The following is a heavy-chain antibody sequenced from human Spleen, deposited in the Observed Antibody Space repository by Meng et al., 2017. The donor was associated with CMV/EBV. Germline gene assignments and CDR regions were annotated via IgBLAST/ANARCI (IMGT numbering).Heavy chain of an antibody. CDR1: GSSFTSYW. CDR3: ARGSFYSSSWYGVYYYYGMDV. Sequence: GGSLRLSCKGSGSSFTSYWIGWVRQMPGKGLEWMGIIYPGDSDTRYSPSFQGQVTISADKSISTAYLQWSSLKASDTAMYYCARGSFYSSSWYGVYYYYGMDVWGQGTAVTVSS. J-gene: IGHJ6*02. CDR2: IYPGDSDT. D-gene: IGHD6-13*01. V-gene: IGHV5-51*01.